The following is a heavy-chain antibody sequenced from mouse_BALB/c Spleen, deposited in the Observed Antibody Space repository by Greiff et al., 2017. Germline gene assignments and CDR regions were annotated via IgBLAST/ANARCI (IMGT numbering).Heavy chain of an antibody. CDR2: INPGSGGT. J-gene: IGHJ4*01. CDR3: ARSMVTRYYAMDY. V-gene: IGHV1-54*01. CDR1: GYAFTNYL. D-gene: IGHD2-10*02. Sequence: QVQLKQSGAELVRPGTSVKVSCKASGYAFTNYLIEWVKQRPGQGLEWIGVINPGSGGTNYNETFKGKATLTADKSSSTAYMQLSSLTSDDSAVYFCARSMVTRYYAMDYWGQGTSVTVSS.